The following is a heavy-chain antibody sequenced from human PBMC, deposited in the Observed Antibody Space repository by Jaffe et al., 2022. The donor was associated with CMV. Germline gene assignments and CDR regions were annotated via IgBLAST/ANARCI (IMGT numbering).Heavy chain of an antibody. D-gene: IGHD2-15*01. CDR3: ATTRLMYCSGGSCLDGRFDP. CDR2: IYYSGST. V-gene: IGHV4-39*01. CDR1: GGSISSSSYY. Sequence: QLQLQESGPGLVKPSETLSLTCTVSGGSISSSSYYWGWIRQPPGKGLEWIGSIYYSGSTYYNPSLKSRVTISVDTSKNQFSLKLSSVTAADTAVYYCATTRLMYCSGGSCLDGRFDPWGQGTLVTVSS. J-gene: IGHJ5*02.